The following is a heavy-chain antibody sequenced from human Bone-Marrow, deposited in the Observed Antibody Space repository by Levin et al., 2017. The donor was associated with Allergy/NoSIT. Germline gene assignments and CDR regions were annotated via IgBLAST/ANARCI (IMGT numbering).Heavy chain of an antibody. V-gene: IGHV3-7*01. D-gene: IGHD2-8*01. Sequence: LSLTCAASGFTFGSYWMTWVRQAPGKGLEWVANIKEDGSEKNYVDSVRGRFSISRDNAKNSLSLQMNSLRAEDTAVYYCARGHARGSWGQGTLVTVSS. J-gene: IGHJ5*02. CDR2: IKEDGSEK. CDR3: ARGHARGS. CDR1: GFTFGSYW.